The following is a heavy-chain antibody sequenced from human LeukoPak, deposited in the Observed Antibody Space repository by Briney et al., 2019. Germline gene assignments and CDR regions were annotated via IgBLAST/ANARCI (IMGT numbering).Heavy chain of an antibody. CDR2: INHSGST. CDR3: TRTGKRGYSYGRYFDY. CDR1: GGSFSGYY. D-gene: IGHD5-18*01. Sequence: SETLSLTCAVYGGSFSGYYWSWIRQPPGKGLEWIGEINHSGSTNYNPSLKSRVTISVDTSKNQFSLKLSSVTAADTAVYYCTRTGKRGYSYGRYFDYWGQGTLVTVSS. J-gene: IGHJ4*02. V-gene: IGHV4-34*01.